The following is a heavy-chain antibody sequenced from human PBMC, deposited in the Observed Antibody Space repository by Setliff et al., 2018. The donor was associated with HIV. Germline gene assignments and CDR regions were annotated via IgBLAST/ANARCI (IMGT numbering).Heavy chain of an antibody. CDR3: TSDAKR. V-gene: IGHV4-61*09. CDR2: VYSSGST. CDR1: GDSISSGTYY. J-gene: IGHJ4*02. Sequence: PSETLSLTCIVSGDSISSGTYYWNWIWQPDGKGLEWIGHVYSSGSTSYNPSLKSRVTISVDTSKNQFSLNLNSVTAADTAMYYCTSDAKRWGQGTLVTVSS. D-gene: IGHD2-2*01.